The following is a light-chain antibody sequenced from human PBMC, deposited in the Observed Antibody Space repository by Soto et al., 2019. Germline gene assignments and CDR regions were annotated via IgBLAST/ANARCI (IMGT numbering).Light chain of an antibody. CDR3: QQYGSSPPKT. CDR2: GAS. Sequence: EIVLTQSPGTLSLSPGERATLSCRASESLSSAYLAWYQQKPGQAPRLLLYGASTRATGIPDRFSGSGSGTEFTLTISRLEPDDLAVYYCQQYGSSPPKTFGQGTKVEIK. V-gene: IGKV3-20*01. J-gene: IGKJ1*01. CDR1: ESLSSAY.